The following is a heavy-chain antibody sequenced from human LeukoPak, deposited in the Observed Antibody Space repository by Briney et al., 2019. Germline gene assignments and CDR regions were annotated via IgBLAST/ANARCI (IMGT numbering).Heavy chain of an antibody. J-gene: IGHJ4*02. CDR1: GFTFSSYS. CDR2: IPYDGSNK. Sequence: GGSLRLSCAASGFTFSSYSMNWVRQAPGKGLEWVAVIPYDGSNKYYADSVKGRFTISRDNSKNTLYLQMNSLRAEDTAVYYCAKASARYYYFDYWGQGTLVTVSS. D-gene: IGHD1-1*01. V-gene: IGHV3-30*18. CDR3: AKASARYYYFDY.